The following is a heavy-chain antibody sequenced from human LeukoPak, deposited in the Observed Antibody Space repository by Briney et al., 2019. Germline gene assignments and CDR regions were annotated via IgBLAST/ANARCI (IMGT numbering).Heavy chain of an antibody. D-gene: IGHD4-17*01. Sequence: GGSLRLSCAASGFTFNNYGMHWVRQAPGKGLDWVAVIWNDGCHEYYEDFAKGRFTISRDNSRNTVYLQMNSLRAEDTAVYYCAKDATEFGDAHFDSWGQGTLVTVSS. CDR2: IWNDGCHE. CDR1: GFTFNNYG. J-gene: IGHJ4*02. CDR3: AKDATEFGDAHFDS. V-gene: IGHV3-33*06.